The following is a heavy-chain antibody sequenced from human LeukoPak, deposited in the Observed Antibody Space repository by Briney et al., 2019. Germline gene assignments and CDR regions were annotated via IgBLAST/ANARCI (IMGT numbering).Heavy chain of an antibody. CDR3: AREDYYGTNFDY. CDR2: IYTSGST. J-gene: IGHJ4*02. Sequence: PSETLSLTCTVSGGSISNYYWTWIRQPAGKGLEWIGRIYTSGSTNYSPSLKSRVTMSVDTSKNQFSLKLSSVTAADTAVYYCAREDYYGTNFDYWGQGTLVTVSS. CDR1: GGSISNYY. V-gene: IGHV4-4*07. D-gene: IGHD3-10*01.